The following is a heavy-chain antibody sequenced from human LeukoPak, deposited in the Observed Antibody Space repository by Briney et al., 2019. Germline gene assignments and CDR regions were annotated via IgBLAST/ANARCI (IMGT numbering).Heavy chain of an antibody. Sequence: GGSLRLSCAASRFTFSSYGMHWVRQAPGKGLEWVAFIRYDGSYNYYADSVKGRFTISRDNSKNTLYLQMNSLKTEDTAVYYCTTEKLERPFDPWGQGTLVTVSS. D-gene: IGHD1-1*01. CDR1: RFTFSSYG. V-gene: IGHV3-30*02. CDR2: IRYDGSYN. J-gene: IGHJ5*02. CDR3: TTEKLERPFDP.